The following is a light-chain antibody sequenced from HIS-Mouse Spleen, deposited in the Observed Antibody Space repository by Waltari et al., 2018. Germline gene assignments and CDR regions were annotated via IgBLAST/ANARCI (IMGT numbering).Light chain of an antibody. J-gene: IGKJ1*01. CDR2: AAS. V-gene: IGKV1-9*01. CDR3: QQLNSYPPT. CDR1: QGISSY. Sequence: DLQLTQSPSFLSASVGDRVTITCRASQGISSYLAWYQQKPGNAPKLLIYAASTLQSGVPSRFIGSGSGTEVTLTISSLQPEDFATYYCQQLNSYPPTFGQGTKVEIK.